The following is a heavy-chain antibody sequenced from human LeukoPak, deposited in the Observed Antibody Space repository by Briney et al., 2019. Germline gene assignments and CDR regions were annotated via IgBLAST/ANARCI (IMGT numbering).Heavy chain of an antibody. CDR1: GGSISSYY. CDR3: ARAPWGMYGSTRFDY. D-gene: IGHD2-8*01. Sequence: SETLSLTCTVSGGSISSYYWSWIRQPPGKGLEWIGYIYYSGSTNYNPSLKSRVTISVDTSKNQFSLKLSSVTAADTAVYYRARAPWGMYGSTRFDYWGQGTLVTVSP. V-gene: IGHV4-59*01. CDR2: IYYSGST. J-gene: IGHJ4*02.